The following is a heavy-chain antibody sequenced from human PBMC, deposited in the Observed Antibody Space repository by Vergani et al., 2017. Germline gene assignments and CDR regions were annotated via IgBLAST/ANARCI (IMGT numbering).Heavy chain of an antibody. Sequence: QVQLVESGGGVVQRGGSLRLSCATSGFTLSNYVMQWIRRGPGKGLEFVAFIQFDGSNQYYADSIKGRFTLSREFSKNTLYLQMNSLRTDDTATYYCAKHFRGWGIDYWGQGTQVIVSS. CDR1: GFTLSNYV. D-gene: IGHD3-16*01. J-gene: IGHJ4*02. CDR2: IQFDGSNQ. CDR3: AKHFRGWGIDY. V-gene: IGHV3-30*02.